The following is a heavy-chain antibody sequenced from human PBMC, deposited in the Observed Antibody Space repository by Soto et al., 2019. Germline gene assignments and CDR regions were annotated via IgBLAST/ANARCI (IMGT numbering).Heavy chain of an antibody. V-gene: IGHV3-43*01. CDR3: AKDSGIATTYYYYGMDV. J-gene: IGHJ6*02. CDR1: GFTFDDYT. D-gene: IGHD6-13*01. CDR2: ISWDGGST. Sequence: PGGSLRLSCAASGFTFDDYTMHWVRQAPGKGLEWVSLISWDGGSTYYADSVKGRFTISRGNSKNSLYLQMNSLRTEDTALYYCAKDSGIATTYYYYGMDVWGQGTTVTVS.